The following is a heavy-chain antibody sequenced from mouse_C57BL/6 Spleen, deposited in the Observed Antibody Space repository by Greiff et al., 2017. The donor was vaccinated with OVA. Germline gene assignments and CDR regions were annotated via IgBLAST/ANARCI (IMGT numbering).Heavy chain of an antibody. Sequence: QVQLQQPGAELVRPGSSVKLSCKASGYTFTSYWMHWVKQRPIQGLEWIGNIDPSDSETHYNQKFKDKATLTVDKSSSTAYMQLSSLTSEDSAVYYCARGGTELGRFDYWGQGTTRTVAS. CDR3: ARGGTELGRFDY. D-gene: IGHD4-1*01. CDR1: GYTFTSYW. V-gene: IGHV1-52*01. CDR2: IDPSDSET. J-gene: IGHJ2*01.